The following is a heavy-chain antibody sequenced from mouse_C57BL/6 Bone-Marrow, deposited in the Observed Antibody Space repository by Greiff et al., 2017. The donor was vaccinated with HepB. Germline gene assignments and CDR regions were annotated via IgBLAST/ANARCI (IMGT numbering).Heavy chain of an antibody. CDR2: ISNLAYSI. J-gene: IGHJ1*03. CDR3: ARLGYWYFDV. Sequence: DVMLVESGGGLVQPGGSLKLSCAASGFTFSDYGMAWVRQAPRKGPEWVAFISNLAYSIYYADTVTGRFTISRENAKNTLYLEMSSLRSEDTAMYYCARLGYWYFDVWGTGTTVTVSS. CDR1: GFTFSDYG. V-gene: IGHV5-15*01.